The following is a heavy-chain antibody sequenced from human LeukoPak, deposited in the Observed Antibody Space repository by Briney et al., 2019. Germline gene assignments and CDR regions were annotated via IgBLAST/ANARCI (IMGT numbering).Heavy chain of an antibody. CDR3: SRESGSFFRGYYMDV. CDR2: INSDGSST. V-gene: IGHV3-74*01. CDR1: GFTFSSYW. D-gene: IGHD1-26*01. Sequence: GGSLRLSCAASGFTFSSYWMHWVRQAPGKGLVWVSRINSDGSSTNYADSVKGRFTISRDNAENTLFLQMNSLRAEDTAVYYCSRESGSFFRGYYMDVWGKGTMVTVS. J-gene: IGHJ6*03.